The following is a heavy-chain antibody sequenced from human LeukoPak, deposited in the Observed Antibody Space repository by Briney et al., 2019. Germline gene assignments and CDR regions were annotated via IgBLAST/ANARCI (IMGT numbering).Heavy chain of an antibody. V-gene: IGHV4-30-2*01. CDR3: ASPRRAGEGFDY. CDR1: GGSISSGGYY. Sequence: PSQTLSPTCTVSGGSISSGGYYWSWIRQPPGKGLEWIGEINHSGSTNYNPSLKSRVTISVDTSKNQFSLKLSSVTAADMAVYYCASPRRAGEGFDYWGQGTLVTVSS. CDR2: INHSGST. J-gene: IGHJ4*02. D-gene: IGHD2-21*01.